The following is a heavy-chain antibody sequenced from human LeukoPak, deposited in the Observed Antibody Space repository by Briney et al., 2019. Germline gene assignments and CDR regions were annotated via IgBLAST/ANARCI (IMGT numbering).Heavy chain of an antibody. D-gene: IGHD3-22*01. CDR3: ARDLSSGY. V-gene: IGHV3-74*01. J-gene: IGHJ4*02. CDR1: GFTFSIYW. Sequence: QPGESLRLSCAASGFTFSIYWMHWVRQAPGKGLVWVSHINSDGSRTDYADSAKGRFTISRDNARNTLYLQMNSLRAEYTAVYYCARDLSSGYWGQGTLVTVSS. CDR2: INSDGSRT.